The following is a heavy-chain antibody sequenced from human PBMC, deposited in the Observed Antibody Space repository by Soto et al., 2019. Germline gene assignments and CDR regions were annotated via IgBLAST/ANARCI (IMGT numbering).Heavy chain of an antibody. Sequence: PGGSLRLSCAASGFTFSSYAMSWVRQAPGRGLEWVSTISGSGGSTYYADSVKGLFTISRDNFKNTLYLQLNYLRAEDTALYYCVRNGGVAVAGFFDSWGQGALVTVSS. CDR3: VRNGGVAVAGFFDS. D-gene: IGHD6-19*01. V-gene: IGHV3-23*01. CDR2: ISGSGGST. CDR1: GFTFSSYA. J-gene: IGHJ4*02.